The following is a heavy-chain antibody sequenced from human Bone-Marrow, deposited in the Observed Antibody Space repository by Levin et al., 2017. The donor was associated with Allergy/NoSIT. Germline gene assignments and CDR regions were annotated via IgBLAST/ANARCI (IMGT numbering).Heavy chain of an antibody. V-gene: IGHV3-30-3*01. CDR3: ARDEVYGSGSYYARPSRINWFDP. CDR1: GFTFSSYA. Sequence: GESLKISCAASGFTFSSYAMHWVRQAPGKGLEWVAVISYDGSNKYYADSLKGRFTVSRDNSKNTLYLQMNSLRAEDTAVYYCARDEVYGSGSYYARPSRINWFDPWGQGTLVTVSS. D-gene: IGHD3-10*01. CDR2: ISYDGSNK. J-gene: IGHJ5*02.